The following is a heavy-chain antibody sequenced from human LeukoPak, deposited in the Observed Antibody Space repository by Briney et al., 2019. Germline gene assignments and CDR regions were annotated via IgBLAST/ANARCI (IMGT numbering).Heavy chain of an antibody. V-gene: IGHV1-69*05. CDR2: IIPIFGTA. CDR3: ASGGYSYGPXYFDY. CDR1: GGTFSSYA. Sequence: SVKVSCKASGGTFSSYAISWVRQAPGQGLEWMGRIIPIFGTANYAQKFQGRVTITTDESTSTAYMELSSLRSEDTAVYYCASGGYSYGPXYFDYWGQGXXVTVSS. D-gene: IGHD5-18*01. J-gene: IGHJ4*02.